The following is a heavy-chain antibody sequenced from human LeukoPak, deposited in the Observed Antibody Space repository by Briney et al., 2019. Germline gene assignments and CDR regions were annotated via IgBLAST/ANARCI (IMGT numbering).Heavy chain of an antibody. D-gene: IGHD6-13*01. CDR1: GYTFTGYY. V-gene: IGHV1-2*02. J-gene: IGHJ4*02. CDR2: INPNSGGT. Sequence: ASVKVSCKASGYTFTGYYMHWVRQAPGQGLEWMGWINPNSGGTNYAQKFQGRVTMTRDTSISTAYMELSRLRSDDTAVYYCAREEQLAGNFDYWGQGTLVTVSS. CDR3: AREEQLAGNFDY.